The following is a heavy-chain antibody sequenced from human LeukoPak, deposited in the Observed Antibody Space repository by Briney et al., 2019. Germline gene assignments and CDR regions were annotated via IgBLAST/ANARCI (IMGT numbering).Heavy chain of an antibody. CDR2: IYYSGST. D-gene: IGHD3-22*01. J-gene: IGHJ4*02. CDR3: ARGGPYYYDSSGYFEY. V-gene: IGHV4-59*01. Sequence: PSETLSLTCIVSGGSISSYYWSWIRQPPGKGLEWIGNIYYSGSTNYNPSLKSRVTISVDRSKHEFSLKVSSVTDADTDVYYCARGGPYYYDSSGYFEYWGQGTVVTVSS. CDR1: GGSISSYY.